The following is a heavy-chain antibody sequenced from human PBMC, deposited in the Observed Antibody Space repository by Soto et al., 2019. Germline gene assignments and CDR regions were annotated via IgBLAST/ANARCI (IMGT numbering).Heavy chain of an antibody. D-gene: IGHD3-22*01. V-gene: IGHV5-51*01. CDR2: IFPSDSDT. Sequence: PVGSLKISCITSGYKFTSSRIAWGRQKPGKGLEWMGIIFPSDSDTRYSPSFQGQVTISADRSTSTVFLQWASLKASDTAVYFCARKDKSGYFNWFDPWGQGTLVTVSS. J-gene: IGHJ5*02. CDR3: ARKDKSGYFNWFDP. CDR1: GYKFTSSR.